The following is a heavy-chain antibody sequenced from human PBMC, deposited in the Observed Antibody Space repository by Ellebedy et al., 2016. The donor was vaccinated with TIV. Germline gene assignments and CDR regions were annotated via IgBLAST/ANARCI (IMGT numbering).Heavy chain of an antibody. Sequence: GESLKISCAASGFTVSSNYMSWVRQAPGKGLEWVSVIYSGGSTYYADSVKGRFTISRDNSKNTLYLQMNSLRAEDTAVYYCARAPVALDAFDIWGQGTMVTVSS. CDR3: ARAPVALDAFDI. J-gene: IGHJ3*02. CDR1: GFTVSSNY. CDR2: IYSGGST. D-gene: IGHD2-15*01. V-gene: IGHV3-66*01.